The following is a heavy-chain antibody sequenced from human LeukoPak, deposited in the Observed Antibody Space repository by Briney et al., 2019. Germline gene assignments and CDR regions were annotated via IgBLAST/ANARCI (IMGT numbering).Heavy chain of an antibody. CDR1: GGYISGYY. CDR2: IYSSGNT. D-gene: IGHD6-6*01. J-gene: IGHJ4*02. V-gene: IGHV4-4*07. CDR3: ARASGQLAFDH. Sequence: KPSETLSLTCTVSGGYISGYYWNWIRQSAGKGLEWIGRIYSSGNTNYNPSLKSRVTISVDKSKNQFSLKLSSVTAADTAVYYCARASGQLAFDHWGQGTLVTVSS.